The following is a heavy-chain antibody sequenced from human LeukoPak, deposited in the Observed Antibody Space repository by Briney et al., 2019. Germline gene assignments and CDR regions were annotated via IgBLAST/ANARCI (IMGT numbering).Heavy chain of an antibody. CDR2: IHHSGST. J-gene: IGHJ4*02. CDR3: ARGGDYRFDH. D-gene: IGHD4-17*01. Sequence: SETLSLTCAVSGGSISSGSWWGWIRQPPGKGLEWIGEIHHSGSTNYNPSLKSRVTLSVDKSKNQLSLRLTSVTAADTAVYYCARGGDYRFDHWGQGTLVTVSS. CDR1: GGSISSGSW. V-gene: IGHV4-4*02.